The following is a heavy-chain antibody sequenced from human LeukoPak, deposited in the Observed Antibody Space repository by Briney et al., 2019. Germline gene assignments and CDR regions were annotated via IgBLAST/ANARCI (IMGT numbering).Heavy chain of an antibody. CDR3: ARALTYDSSGYYPVYYFDY. V-gene: IGHV1-69*13. CDR1: GGTFGSYG. J-gene: IGHJ4*02. Sequence: SVKVSCKASGGTFGSYGINWVRQAPGQGLEWMGVIIPIFATANNAQKFQGRVTITADESTSTAYMELNSLRSEDTAVYYCARALTYDSSGYYPVYYFDYWGQGTLVTVSS. CDR2: IIPIFATA. D-gene: IGHD3-22*01.